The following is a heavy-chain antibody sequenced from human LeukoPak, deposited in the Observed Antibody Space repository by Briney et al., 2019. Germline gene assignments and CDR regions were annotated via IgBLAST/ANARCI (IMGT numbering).Heavy chain of an antibody. Sequence: GGSLRLSCAASGFTFSSYWMHWVRQAPGKGLVWVSRISTDGSSTSYADSVKGRFTISRDNAKNSLYLQMNSLRAEDTAVYSCARGADGVSSNSRGWFDLWGQGTLVTVSS. CDR2: ISTDGSST. CDR3: ARGADGVSSNSRGWFDL. CDR1: GFTFSSYW. J-gene: IGHJ5*02. D-gene: IGHD2-15*01. V-gene: IGHV3-74*01.